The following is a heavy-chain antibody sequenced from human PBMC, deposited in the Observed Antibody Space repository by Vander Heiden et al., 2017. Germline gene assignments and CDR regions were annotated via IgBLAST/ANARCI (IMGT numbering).Heavy chain of an antibody. V-gene: IGHV3-23*01. CDR3: AKGTIVVIPTLMA. CDR1: GFTLRDSA. D-gene: IGHD2-2*01. J-gene: IGHJ5*02. Sequence: EAQVLESGGGLVQPGGSLRLSCAASGFTLRDSAMSWVRQASGKGLEWVSGILRGTETTYYADSVKGRFKISRDNSKNTLYLEMSSLRPEDTAVYFCAKGTIVVIPTLMAWGPGTLVTVSS. CDR2: ILRGTETT.